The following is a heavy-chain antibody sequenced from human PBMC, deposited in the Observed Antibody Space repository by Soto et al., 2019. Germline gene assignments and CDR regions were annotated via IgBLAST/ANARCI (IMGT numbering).Heavy chain of an antibody. V-gene: IGHV1-3*01. Sequence: GASVEIACTASGYTVNMFVVHLARQAPGQRLEWMGWINAGNGNTKYSQKFQGRVTFTRDTSANTAYMELSSLISEDTAVYYCARPKDYDDCLDLWGQGTLVTVSS. J-gene: IGHJ4*02. CDR3: ARPKDYDDCLDL. D-gene: IGHD3-22*01. CDR1: GYTVNMFV. CDR2: INAGNGNT.